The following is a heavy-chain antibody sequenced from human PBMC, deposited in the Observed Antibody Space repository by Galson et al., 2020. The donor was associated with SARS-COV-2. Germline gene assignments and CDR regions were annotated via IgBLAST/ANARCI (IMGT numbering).Heavy chain of an antibody. CDR3: ARYGGAFPFDY. D-gene: IGHD2-21*01. J-gene: IGHJ4*02. V-gene: IGHV3-21*06. Sequence: GGSLRLSCAASGFSFSLYNMNWVRQAPGKGLEWVSSITFDGGSIDYADSVKGRFTTFKDNVGNSLYLELDSLRDEDTAVYYCARYGGAFPFDYWGQGTLVTVSS. CDR1: GFSFSLYN. CDR2: ITFDGGSI.